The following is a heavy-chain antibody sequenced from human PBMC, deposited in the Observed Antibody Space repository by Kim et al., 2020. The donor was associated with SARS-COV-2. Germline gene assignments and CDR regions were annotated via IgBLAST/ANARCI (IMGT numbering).Heavy chain of an antibody. CDR1: GGIFSGYA. D-gene: IGHD2-2*01. J-gene: IGHJ4*02. V-gene: IGHV1-69*13. CDR2: IIPMSATA. Sequence: SVKVSCKASGGIFSGYAISWVRQAPGQGLEWMGGIIPMSATANYAQEFQGRVTVTADESSSTAYMELSSLTSEDTAVYYCARGRYCSSPSCPFDYWGQGTLVTVSS. CDR3: ARGRYCSSPSCPFDY.